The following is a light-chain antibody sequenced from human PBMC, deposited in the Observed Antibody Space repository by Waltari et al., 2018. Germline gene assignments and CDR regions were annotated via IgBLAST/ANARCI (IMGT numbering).Light chain of an antibody. CDR3: QQGYSPPPA. V-gene: IGKV1-39*01. CDR2: AAS. J-gene: IGKJ1*01. Sequence: DIQMTQSPSSLSASVGDIVSITCRASQSVRVYLNWYQQRPGKAPKLVIYAASKLQNGVPPRFSGSGSETDFNLTINGLQPDDFATYYCQQGYSPPPAFGQGTKLDIK. CDR1: QSVRVY.